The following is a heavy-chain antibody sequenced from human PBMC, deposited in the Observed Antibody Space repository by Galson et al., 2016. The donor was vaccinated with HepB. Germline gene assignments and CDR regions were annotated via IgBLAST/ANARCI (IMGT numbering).Heavy chain of an antibody. J-gene: IGHJ6*04. CDR2: LYSGGST. Sequence: SLRLSCAASAFTVSTNYMSWVRQAPGKGLEWVSVLYSGGSTYYADSAKGRFTISRDNSKNTLDLQMNSLRVEDTAVYYCASDKAAGYGFWSGYFTQTYGMDVWGKGTTVTVSS. V-gene: IGHV3-66*02. D-gene: IGHD3-3*01. CDR3: ASDKAAGYGFWSGYFTQTYGMDV. CDR1: AFTVSTNY.